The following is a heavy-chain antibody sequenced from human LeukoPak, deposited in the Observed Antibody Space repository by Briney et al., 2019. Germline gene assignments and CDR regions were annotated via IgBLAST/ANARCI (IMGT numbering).Heavy chain of an antibody. Sequence: ASVKVSCKASGYTLTSYGISWVRQAPGQGLEWMGWISTHSGNTKYAQKVQGRVTMTTDTSTSTVYMELRSLRYDDTAVYYCARDLRGGSYYLDSWGQGTLVTVSS. CDR2: ISTHSGNT. CDR1: GYTLTSYG. J-gene: IGHJ4*02. D-gene: IGHD1-26*01. V-gene: IGHV1-18*01. CDR3: ARDLRGGSYYLDS.